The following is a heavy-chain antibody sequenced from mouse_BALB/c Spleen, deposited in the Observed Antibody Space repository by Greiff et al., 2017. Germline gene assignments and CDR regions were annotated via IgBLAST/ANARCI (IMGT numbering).Heavy chain of an antibody. CDR3: ARYRGNYAMDY. CDR2: IDPSDSYT. J-gene: IGHJ4*01. Sequence: VQLQQPGAELVKPGVSVKLSCKASGYTFTSYWMHWVKQRPGQGLEWIGEIDPSDSYTNYNQKFKGKATLTVDKSSSTAYMQLSSLTSEDSAVYYCARYRGNYAMDYWGQGTSVTVSS. V-gene: IGHV1-69*02. D-gene: IGHD3-1*01. CDR1: GYTFTSYW.